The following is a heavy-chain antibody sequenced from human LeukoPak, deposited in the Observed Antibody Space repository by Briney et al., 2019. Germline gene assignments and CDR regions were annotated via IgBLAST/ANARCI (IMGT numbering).Heavy chain of an antibody. CDR2: ISYDGSNK. J-gene: IGHJ4*02. D-gene: IGHD6-19*01. Sequence: GGSLRLSCAASGFTFSSYAMHWVRQAPGKGLEWVAVISYDGSNKYYADSVKGRFTISRDNSKNTLYLQMNSLRAEDTAVYYCARESKGSSGWYDYWGQGTLVTVSS. CDR1: GFTFSSYA. CDR3: ARESKGSSGWYDY. V-gene: IGHV3-30-3*01.